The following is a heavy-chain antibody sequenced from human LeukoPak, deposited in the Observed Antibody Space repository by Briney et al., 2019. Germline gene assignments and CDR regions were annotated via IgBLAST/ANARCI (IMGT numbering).Heavy chain of an antibody. CDR1: GGSISSYY. CDR3: ARGPRFLQFDP. J-gene: IGHJ5*02. D-gene: IGHD3-10*01. Sequence: PSETLSLTCTVSGGSISSYYWSWIRQPPGKGLEWIGYIHYSGSTNYNPSLKSRVTISVDTSKNQFSLKLSSVTAADTAVYYCARGPRFLQFDPWGQGTLVTVSS. V-gene: IGHV4-59*01. CDR2: IHYSGST.